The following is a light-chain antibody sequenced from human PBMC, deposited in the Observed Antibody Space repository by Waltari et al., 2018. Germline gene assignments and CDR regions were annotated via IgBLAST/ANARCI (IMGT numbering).Light chain of an antibody. CDR1: RSDVGGYDI. Sequence: QSALTQPASVPGSPGRSVTIPAPGARSDVGGYDIVPWYQQPPGNAPNLIICDVSKRPSGVSDRFSGSKSGDTASLTISGLQFEDEADYYCCSYAGNYIWVFGGGTRLTVL. CDR3: CSYAGNYIWV. V-gene: IGLV2-23*02. J-gene: IGLJ3*02. CDR2: DVS.